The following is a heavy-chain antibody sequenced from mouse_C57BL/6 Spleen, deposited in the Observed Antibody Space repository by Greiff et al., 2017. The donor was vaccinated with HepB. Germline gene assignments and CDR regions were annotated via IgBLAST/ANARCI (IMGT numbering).Heavy chain of an antibody. J-gene: IGHJ3*01. CDR3: ARHKDSSGPWFAY. V-gene: IGHV5-6*01. D-gene: IGHD6-1*01. CDR2: ISSGGSYT. CDR1: GFTFSSYG. Sequence: EVKLVESGGDLVKPGGSLKLSCAASGFTFSSYGMSWVRQTPDKRLEWVATISSGGSYTYYPDSVKGRFTISRDNAKNTLYLQMSSLKSEDTAMYYCARHKDSSGPWFAYWGQGTLVTVSA.